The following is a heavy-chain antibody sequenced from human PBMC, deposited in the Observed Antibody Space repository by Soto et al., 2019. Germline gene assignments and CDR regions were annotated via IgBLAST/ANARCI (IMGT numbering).Heavy chain of an antibody. V-gene: IGHV3-30*18. J-gene: IGHJ4*02. CDR3: AKDAKIVVVVSYYFDY. CDR1: GFTFSSYG. CDR2: ISYDGSNK. D-gene: IGHD3-22*01. Sequence: GGSLRLSCAASGFTFSSYGMHWVRQAPGKGLEWVAVISYDGSNKYYADSVKGRVTISRDNSKNTLYLQMNSLRAEDTAVYYCAKDAKIVVVVSYYFDYWGQGTLVTVSS.